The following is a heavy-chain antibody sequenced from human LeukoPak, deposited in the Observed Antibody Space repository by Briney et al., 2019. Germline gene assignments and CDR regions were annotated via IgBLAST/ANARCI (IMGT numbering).Heavy chain of an antibody. D-gene: IGHD2-15*01. V-gene: IGHV3-11*01. CDR3: ARDFCSGGSCYDAFDI. Sequence: PGGSLRLSCAASGFTFSDYYMSWIRQAPGKGLEWVSYISSSGSTIYYADSMKGRFTISRDNAKNSLYLQMNSLRAEDTAVYYCARDFCSGGSCYDAFDIWGQGTMVTVSS. J-gene: IGHJ3*02. CDR1: GFTFSDYY. CDR2: ISSSGSTI.